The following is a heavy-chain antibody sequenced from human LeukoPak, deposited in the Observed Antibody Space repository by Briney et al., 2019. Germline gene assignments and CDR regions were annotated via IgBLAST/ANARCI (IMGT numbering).Heavy chain of an antibody. J-gene: IGHJ6*04. V-gene: IGHV4-34*01. D-gene: IGHD3-3*01. Sequence: SETLSLTCAVYGGSFSGYYWSWIRQPPGKGLEWIGEINHSGSTDYNPSLKSRVTISVDTSKNQFSLKLSSVTAADTAVYYCARGGKTFWYYYYGMDVWAKGPRSPSPQ. CDR1: GGSFSGYY. CDR2: INHSGST. CDR3: ARGGKTFWYYYYGMDV.